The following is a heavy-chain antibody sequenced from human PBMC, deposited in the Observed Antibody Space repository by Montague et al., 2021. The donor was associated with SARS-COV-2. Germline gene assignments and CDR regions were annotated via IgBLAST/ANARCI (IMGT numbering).Heavy chain of an antibody. CDR2: ISKIIDYI. D-gene: IGHD3-10*01. Sequence: SLRLSCAASGFTFSSYSINLVRQAPGKGLEWVSSISKIIDYIYYSDSFXVRFTISRDNAKNSLYLQMNSLRAEDTAVYYCARPSRDSGAWYGMDVWGQGTTVTVSS. CDR3: ARPSRDSGAWYGMDV. CDR1: GFTFSSYS. V-gene: IGHV3-21*01. J-gene: IGHJ6*02.